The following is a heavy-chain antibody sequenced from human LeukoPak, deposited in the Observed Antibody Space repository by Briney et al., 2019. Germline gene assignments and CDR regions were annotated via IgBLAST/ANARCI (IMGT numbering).Heavy chain of an antibody. D-gene: IGHD3-3*01. CDR2: ISGSGGST. CDR3: AKGGQNYDFWRFDY. V-gene: IGHV3-23*01. CDR1: GFTFSNYA. J-gene: IGHJ4*02. Sequence: PGGSLRLSCAASGFTFSNYAMNWVRQAPGKGLEWVLSISGSGGSTYFAGSVKGRVTISRDNSKNTMYMQMNSLRVEDTAVYYCAKGGQNYDFWRFDYWGQGSLVTVSS.